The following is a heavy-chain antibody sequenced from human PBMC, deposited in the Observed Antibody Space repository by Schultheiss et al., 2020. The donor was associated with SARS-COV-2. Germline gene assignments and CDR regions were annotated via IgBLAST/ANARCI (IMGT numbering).Heavy chain of an antibody. CDR1: GGSINSGGYY. Sequence: SETLSLTCTVSGGSINSGGYYWSWIRQHPGRGLEWIGHISYSGSTYYNPSLKSRVTISGDTSRKQFSLKLSSVTAADTAVYYCASSQYNPKQQLVEEPFDYWGQGTLVTVSS. CDR2: ISYSGST. D-gene: IGHD6-13*01. CDR3: ASSQYNPKQQLVEEPFDY. V-gene: IGHV4-31*03. J-gene: IGHJ4*02.